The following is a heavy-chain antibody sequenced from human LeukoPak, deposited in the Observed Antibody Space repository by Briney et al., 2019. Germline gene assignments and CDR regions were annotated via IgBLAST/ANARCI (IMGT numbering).Heavy chain of an antibody. CDR1: GFTFSSYW. J-gene: IGHJ4*02. CDR2: INTDGSST. V-gene: IGHV3-74*01. CDR3: AKDIHQSNARLVVVIAIRGSGLDY. Sequence: GGSLRLSCAASGFTFSSYWMHWVRQAPGKGLVWVSRINTDGSSTSYADSVKGRFTISRDNAKNTLYLQMNSLRAEDTAVYYCAKDIHQSNARLVVVIAIRGSGLDYWGQGTLVTVSS. D-gene: IGHD2-21*01.